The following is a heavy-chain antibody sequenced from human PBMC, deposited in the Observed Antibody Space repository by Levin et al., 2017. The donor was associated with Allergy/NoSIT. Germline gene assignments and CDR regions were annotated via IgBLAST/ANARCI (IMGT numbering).Heavy chain of an antibody. CDR1: GFTFSNAW. CDR2: IKSKTDGGTT. V-gene: IGHV3-15*01. J-gene: IGHJ6*02. Sequence: GGSLRLSCAASGFTFSNAWMSWVRQAPGKGLEWVGRIKSKTDGGTTDYAAPVKGRFTISRDDSKNTLYLQMNSLKTEDTAVYYCTTEPTDPYYDILTGYYRDYYYGMDVWGQGTTVTVSS. CDR3: TTEPTDPYYDILTGYYRDYYYGMDV. D-gene: IGHD3-9*01.